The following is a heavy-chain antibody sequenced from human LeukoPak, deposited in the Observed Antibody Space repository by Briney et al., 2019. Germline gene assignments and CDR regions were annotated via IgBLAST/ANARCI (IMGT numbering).Heavy chain of an antibody. CDR2: INHSGST. V-gene: IGHV4-34*01. Sequence: SETLSLTCAVYGGSFSGYYWSWIRQPPGKGLEWIGEINHSGSTNYNPSLKSRVTISVDTSKNQFSLKLSSVTAADTAVYYCARLGVVAYDAFDIWGQGTMVTVSS. CDR3: ARLGVVAYDAFDI. D-gene: IGHD3-3*02. J-gene: IGHJ3*02. CDR1: GGSFSGYY.